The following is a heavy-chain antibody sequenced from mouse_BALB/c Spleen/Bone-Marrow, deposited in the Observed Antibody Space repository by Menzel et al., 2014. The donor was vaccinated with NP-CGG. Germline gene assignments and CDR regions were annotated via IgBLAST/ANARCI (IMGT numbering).Heavy chain of an antibody. Sequence: EVQRVESGGGLVQPGGSLKLSCAASGFDFSRYWMSWVRQAPGKGLEWIGEINPHSSTINYTPSLKDKFIISRDNAKNTLYLQRSKVRSEDTSLYYCARLNYYGNLFVWGAGTTVTVSS. CDR3: ARLNYYGNLFV. D-gene: IGHD1-1*01. CDR1: GFDFSRYW. CDR2: INPHSSTI. J-gene: IGHJ1*01. V-gene: IGHV4-1*02.